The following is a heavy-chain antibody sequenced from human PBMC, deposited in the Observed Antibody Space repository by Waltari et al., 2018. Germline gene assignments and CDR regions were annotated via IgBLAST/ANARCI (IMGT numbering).Heavy chain of an antibody. CDR1: GYTFTGYY. CDR2: SNPNSGGT. CDR3: ARDRGYGDYVPDY. D-gene: IGHD4-17*01. J-gene: IGHJ4*02. V-gene: IGHV1-2*02. Sequence: QVQLVQSGAEVKKPGASVKVSCKASGYTFTGYYMHWVRQAPGQGLGWMGWSNPNSGGTNYAQKFQGRVTMTRDTSISTAYMELSRLRSDDTAVYYCARDRGYGDYVPDYWGQGTLVTVSS.